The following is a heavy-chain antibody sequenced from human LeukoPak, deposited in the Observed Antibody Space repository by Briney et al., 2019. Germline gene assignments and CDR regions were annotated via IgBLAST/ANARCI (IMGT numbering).Heavy chain of an antibody. CDR1: GASISSTSYY. D-gene: IGHD3-10*01. CDR3: ARHAEPELPWFGERVNWFDP. J-gene: IGHJ5*02. CDR2: IYYSGST. Sequence: PSETLSLTCTVSGASISSTSYYWGWLRQPPGKGLEWIGSIYYSGSTYSNPSLKSRVTISVDTSKNQFSLKLSSVTAADTAVYYCARHAEPELPWFGERVNWFDPWGQGTLVTVSS. V-gene: IGHV4-39*01.